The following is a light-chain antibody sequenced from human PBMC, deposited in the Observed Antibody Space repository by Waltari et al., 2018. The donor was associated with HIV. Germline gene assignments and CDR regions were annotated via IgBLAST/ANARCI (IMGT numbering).Light chain of an antibody. J-gene: IGLJ3*02. V-gene: IGLV1-40*01. CDR3: QSYDSSLSGWV. Sequence: QSVLTPPPSVSGAPGQRVTISCTGSSSNIGAGYDIHWYQQLPGTAPKLLIYGNYNRPSGVPDRFSGSKSGTSASLAITGLQAEDEADYYCQSYDSSLSGWVFGGGTKLTVL. CDR2: GNY. CDR1: SSNIGAGYD.